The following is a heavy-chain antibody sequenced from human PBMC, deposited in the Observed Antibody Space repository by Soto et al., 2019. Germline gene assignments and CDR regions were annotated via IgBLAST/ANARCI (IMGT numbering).Heavy chain of an antibody. CDR1: GGSVSSGDYY. D-gene: IGHD3-22*01. Sequence: SETLSLTCTVSGGSVSSGDYYWSWIRQPPGKGLEWIGYIYYGGSTYYNPSLKSRVTISGDTSKNQFSLKLSSVTAADTAVYYCARDHTDSSGTDYWGQGTLVTVS. CDR2: IYYGGST. CDR3: ARDHTDSSGTDY. V-gene: IGHV4-30-4*01. J-gene: IGHJ4*02.